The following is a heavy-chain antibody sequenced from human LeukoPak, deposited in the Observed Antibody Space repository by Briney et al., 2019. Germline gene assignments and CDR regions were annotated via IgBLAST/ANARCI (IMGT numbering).Heavy chain of an antibody. D-gene: IGHD3-10*01. Sequence: GGSLRLSCAASGFTFSSYAMHWVRQAPGKGLEWVAVISYDGSNRYHADSVKGRFTISRDNSKNTLYLETNSLRAEDTGVYYCARQGNYGSGSYVRDAFDIWGQGTMVTVSS. CDR1: GFTFSSYA. CDR2: ISYDGSNR. V-gene: IGHV3-30*04. J-gene: IGHJ3*02. CDR3: ARQGNYGSGSYVRDAFDI.